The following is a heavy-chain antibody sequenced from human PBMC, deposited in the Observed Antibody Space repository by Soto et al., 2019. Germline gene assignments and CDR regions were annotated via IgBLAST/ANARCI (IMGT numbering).Heavy chain of an antibody. V-gene: IGHV1-18*01. CDR1: GYSFTNYG. CDR2: ISAYNGNT. J-gene: IGHJ6*03. Sequence: QDQLVQSGVEVKKPGASVKVSCKASGYSFTNYGITWVRQAPGQGFEWMGWISAYNGNTNYAQKFQGRVTMTTDASTSTASLEFRRLRSAATAVYYCARDRGVAPPVAGNTHYYYYMDVWGKGTTVTVSS. D-gene: IGHD6-19*01. CDR3: ARDRGVAPPVAGNTHYYYYMDV.